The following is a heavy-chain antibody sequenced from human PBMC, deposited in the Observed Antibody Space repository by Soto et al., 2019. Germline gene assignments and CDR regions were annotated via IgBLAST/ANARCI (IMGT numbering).Heavy chain of an antibody. CDR3: ATFLESGGTDRMLLPSHPYYFDY. CDR1: GYTLTELS. Sequence: XSVKVSCKVSGYTLTELSMHWVRQAPGKGLEWMGGFDPEDGETIYAQKFQGRVTMTEDTSTDTAYMELSSLRSEDTAVYYCATFLESGGTDRMLLPSHPYYFDYWGQGTLVTVSS. V-gene: IGHV1-24*01. CDR2: FDPEDGET. D-gene: IGHD3-3*01. J-gene: IGHJ4*02.